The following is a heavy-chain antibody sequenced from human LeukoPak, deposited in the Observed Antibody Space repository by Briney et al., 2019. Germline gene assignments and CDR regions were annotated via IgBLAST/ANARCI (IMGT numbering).Heavy chain of an antibody. V-gene: IGHV3-23*01. Sequence: GGSLRLSCAASGFTFSSYAMSWVRQAPGKGLEWVSAISGSGGSTYYADSVKGRFTISRDNSKNTLYLQMNSLRAEDTAVYYRAKDAEYYDFWSGYLRWDYWGQGTLVTVSS. CDR2: ISGSGGST. J-gene: IGHJ4*02. CDR1: GFTFSSYA. D-gene: IGHD3-3*01. CDR3: AKDAEYYDFWSGYLRWDY.